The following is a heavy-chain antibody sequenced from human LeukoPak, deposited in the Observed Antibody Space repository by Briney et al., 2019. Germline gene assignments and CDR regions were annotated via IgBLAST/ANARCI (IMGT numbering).Heavy chain of an antibody. CDR2: IIPIFGTA. J-gene: IGHJ6*03. CDR1: GGTFSSYA. CDR3: ARYAGGWPYYYYYMDV. D-gene: IGHD6-19*01. Sequence: SVKVSCKASGGTFSSYAISWVRQAPGQGLEWMGGIIPIFGTANYAQKFQGRVTITADESTSTAYMELSSLRSEDTAVYYCARYAGGWPYYYYYMDVWGKGTTVTVSS. V-gene: IGHV1-69*13.